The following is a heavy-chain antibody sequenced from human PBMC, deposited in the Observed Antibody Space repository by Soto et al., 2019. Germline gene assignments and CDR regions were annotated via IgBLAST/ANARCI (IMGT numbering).Heavy chain of an antibody. CDR3: ARSWSRAAFPKIVVEGPGDY. D-gene: IGHD3-22*01. V-gene: IGHV1-2*02. J-gene: IGHJ4*02. Sequence: QVQLVQSGAEVKKPGASVKVSCKASGYTFTGYYMHWVRQTPGQGLEWMGWINPNSGGTNYAQKFQGRVTMTRDTRISTAYMDLSRLRSDDTAVYYCARSWSRAAFPKIVVEGPGDYWGQGTMVTVS. CDR1: GYTFTGYY. CDR2: INPNSGGT.